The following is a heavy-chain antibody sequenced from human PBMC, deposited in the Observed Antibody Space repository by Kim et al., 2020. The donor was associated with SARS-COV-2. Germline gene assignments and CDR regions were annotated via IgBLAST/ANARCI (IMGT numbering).Heavy chain of an antibody. Sequence: GGSLRLSCAASGFTVSSNYMSWVRQAPGKGLEWVSVIYSGGSTYYADSVKGRFTISRDNSKNTLYLQMNSLRAEDTAAYYCARDVSVGTVVTPDAFDIWGHGTLGTVSS. J-gene: IGHJ3*02. D-gene: IGHD2-21*02. CDR1: GFTVSSNY. CDR2: IYSGGST. CDR3: ARDVSVGTVVTPDAFDI. V-gene: IGHV3-66*02.